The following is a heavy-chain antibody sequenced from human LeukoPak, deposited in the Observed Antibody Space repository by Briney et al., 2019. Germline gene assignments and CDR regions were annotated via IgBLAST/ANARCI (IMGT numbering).Heavy chain of an antibody. CDR1: GDSIRSSSYY. Sequence: SETLSLTCTVSGDSIRSSSYYWGWTRQPPGKGLEWIGNIYYSGSTYYNPSLTSRVTISVDTSKNQFSLKLSSVTAADTAVYYCARVVGGTYDYWGQGTLVTVSS. D-gene: IGHD1-26*01. CDR3: ARVVGGTYDY. V-gene: IGHV4-39*07. J-gene: IGHJ4*02. CDR2: IYYSGST.